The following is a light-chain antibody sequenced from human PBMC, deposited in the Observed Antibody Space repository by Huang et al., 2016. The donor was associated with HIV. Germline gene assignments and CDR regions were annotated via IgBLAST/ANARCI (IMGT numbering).Light chain of an antibody. V-gene: IGKV4-1*01. J-gene: IGKJ4*01. CDR3: QQYYSTPLT. Sequence: DIVMTQSPDSLAVSLGERATINCKSSQTLLYRSNNKNYLVWYQQKPGQPPKLLIDWASTRETGVPDRFSGSGSGTDFTLTISSLQAEDVAIYYCQQYYSTPLTFGGGTKVEIK. CDR1: QTLLYRSNNKNY. CDR2: WAS.